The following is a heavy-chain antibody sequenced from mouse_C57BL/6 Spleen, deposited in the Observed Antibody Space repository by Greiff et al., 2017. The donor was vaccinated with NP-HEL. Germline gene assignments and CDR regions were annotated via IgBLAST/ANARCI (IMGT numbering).Heavy chain of an antibody. CDR3: ARGYYYGSLYYAMDY. CDR1: GYSFTDYN. V-gene: IGHV1-39*01. J-gene: IGHJ4*01. Sequence: EVQLQQSGPELVKPGASVKISCKASGYSFTDYNMNWVKQSPGKSLEWIGVINPNYGTTSYNQKFKGKATLTVDQSSSTAYMQLNILTSEDSAVYYGARGYYYGSLYYAMDYWGQGTSVTVSS. D-gene: IGHD1-1*01. CDR2: INPNYGTT.